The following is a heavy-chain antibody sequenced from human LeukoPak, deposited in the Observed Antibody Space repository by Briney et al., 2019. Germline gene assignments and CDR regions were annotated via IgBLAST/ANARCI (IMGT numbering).Heavy chain of an antibody. CDR3: ARTESYYYGSGSYEQGMGV. CDR1: GGSISSYY. Sequence: SETLSLTCTVSGGSISSYYWSWIRQPPGKGLEWIGYIYYSGSTNYNPSLKSRVTISVDKSKNQFSLKLSSVTAADTAKYYCARTESYYYGSGSYEQGMGVWGQGTTVTVSS. V-gene: IGHV4-59*01. J-gene: IGHJ6*02. D-gene: IGHD3-10*01. CDR2: IYYSGST.